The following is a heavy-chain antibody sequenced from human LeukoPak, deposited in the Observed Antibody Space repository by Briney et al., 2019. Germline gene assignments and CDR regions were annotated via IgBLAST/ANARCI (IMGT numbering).Heavy chain of an antibody. CDR3: ARGAIFGYFQH. CDR2: INPNGGGA. CDR1: GYTFTGYY. J-gene: IGHJ1*01. D-gene: IGHD3-9*01. V-gene: IGHV1-2*02. Sequence: ASVKVSCTASGYTFTGYYMHWVRQAPGQGLEWMGWINPNGGGANYAQKFQGRVTMTRDTSISIAYIELSRLRSDGTAVYYCARGAIFGYFQHWGQGTLVTVSS.